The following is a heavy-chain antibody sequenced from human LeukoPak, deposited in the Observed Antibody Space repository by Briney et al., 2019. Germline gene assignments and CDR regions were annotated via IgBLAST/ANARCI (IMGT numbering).Heavy chain of an antibody. V-gene: IGHV3-21*04. Sequence: GGSLRLSCAASGFPFSIYSMNWVRQAPGKGLEWVSSISSSSSYIYYADSVKGRFTISRDNSKNTLYLQMNSLRAEDTAVYYCAKSRGRSPIAAADLNAFDIWGQGTMVTVSS. D-gene: IGHD6-13*01. CDR2: ISSSSSYI. J-gene: IGHJ3*02. CDR1: GFPFSIYS. CDR3: AKSRGRSPIAAADLNAFDI.